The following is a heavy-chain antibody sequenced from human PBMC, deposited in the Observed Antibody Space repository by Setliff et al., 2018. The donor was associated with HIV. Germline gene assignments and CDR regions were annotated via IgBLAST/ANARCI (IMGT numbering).Heavy chain of an antibody. CDR2: IKSKTHGGTT. CDR3: TMDV. V-gene: IGHV3-15*01. Sequence: GGSLRLSCAASGFSFNNAWMSWVRQAPGKGLEWIGRIKSKTHGGTTDYGAPAQGRFTISRDDSKTTLYLQINSLKTEDTAVYYCTMDVWGKGTAVTVSS. CDR1: GFSFNNAW. J-gene: IGHJ6*04.